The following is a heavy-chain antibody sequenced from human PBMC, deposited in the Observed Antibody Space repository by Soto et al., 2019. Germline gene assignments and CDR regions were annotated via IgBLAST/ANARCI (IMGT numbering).Heavy chain of an antibody. CDR1: GFTFSSYG. V-gene: IGHV3-30*18. Sequence: PGASLRLSCAASGFTFSSYGMHWVLQAPGKGLEWVAVISYDGSNKYYADSVKGRFTMSRDNSKNTLYLQMNSLRAEDTAVYYCAKHNLPVHYGAGSLLDYWGQGTLVTVSS. D-gene: IGHD3-10*01. CDR2: ISYDGSNK. CDR3: AKHNLPVHYGAGSLLDY. J-gene: IGHJ4*02.